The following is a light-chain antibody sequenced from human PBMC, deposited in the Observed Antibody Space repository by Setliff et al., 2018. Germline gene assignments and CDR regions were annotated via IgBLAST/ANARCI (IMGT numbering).Light chain of an antibody. Sequence: QSALAQPASVSGSPGQSITISCTGTSSDIGGYKYVSWCQQHPGKAPKLMIYEVIKRPSGVSNRFSGSKSSNTASPTTSGLQAEDEADYYCLSYTNSDTVVFGTGTKVTVL. CDR2: EVI. CDR1: SSDIGGYKY. V-gene: IGLV2-14*01. CDR3: LSYTNSDTVV. J-gene: IGLJ1*01.